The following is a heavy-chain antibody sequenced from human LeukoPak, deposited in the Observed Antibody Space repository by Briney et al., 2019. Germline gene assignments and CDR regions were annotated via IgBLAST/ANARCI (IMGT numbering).Heavy chain of an antibody. V-gene: IGHV4-39*07. CDR1: GGSISSSSYY. CDR2: TYYSGST. J-gene: IGHJ4*02. D-gene: IGHD3-16*01. CDR3: ARVGSYFDY. Sequence: PSETLSLTCTVSGGSISSSSYYWGWIRQPPGKGLEWIGSTYYSGSTYYNPSLKSRVTISVDTSKNQFSLKLSSVTAADTAVYYCARVGSYFDYWGQGTLVTVSS.